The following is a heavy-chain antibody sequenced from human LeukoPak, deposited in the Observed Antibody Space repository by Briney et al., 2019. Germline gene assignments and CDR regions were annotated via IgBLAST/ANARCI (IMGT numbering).Heavy chain of an antibody. J-gene: IGHJ6*03. D-gene: IGHD5-18*01. CDR2: IRSKANSYAT. CDR3: TRPFGMVTGYYYYYYMDV. CDR1: GFTFSGSA. Sequence: PGGSLRLSCAASGFTFSGSAMHWVRQASGKGLEWVGRIRSKANSYATAYAASVKGRFTISRDDSKNTAYLQMNSLKTEDTAVYYCTRPFGMVTGYYYYYYMDVWGKGTTVTVSS. V-gene: IGHV3-73*01.